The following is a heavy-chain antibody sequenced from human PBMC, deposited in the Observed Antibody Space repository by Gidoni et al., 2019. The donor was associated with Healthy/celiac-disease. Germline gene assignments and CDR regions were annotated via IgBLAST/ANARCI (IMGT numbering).Heavy chain of an antibody. CDR2: INHSGTT. J-gene: IGHJ4*02. CDR1: GGSFSGYY. CDR3: ARRQTCGGDCHTHDY. Sequence: QVQLQQWGAGLLKPSETLSLTCAVYGGSFSGYYCSWIRQPPGKGLEWIGEINHSGTTNYNPSLKSRVTISVDTSKNQFSLKLSSVTAADTAVYYCARRQTCGGDCHTHDYWGQGTLVTVSS. D-gene: IGHD2-21*02. V-gene: IGHV4-34*01.